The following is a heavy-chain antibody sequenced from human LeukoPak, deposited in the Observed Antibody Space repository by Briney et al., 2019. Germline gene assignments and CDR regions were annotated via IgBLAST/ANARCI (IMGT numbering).Heavy chain of an antibody. CDR2: IYSDGTT. CDR1: GFTVSSNY. D-gene: IGHD3-10*01. V-gene: IGHV3-53*01. Sequence: PGGSLRLSCVASGFTVSSNYMSWVRQAPGKGLEWVSVIYSDGTTYYADSVRGRSTISRDNSKNTLCLQMKSLRAEDTAVYYCARASGYYYPMDVWGQGTTVTVSS. CDR3: ARASGYYYPMDV. J-gene: IGHJ6*02.